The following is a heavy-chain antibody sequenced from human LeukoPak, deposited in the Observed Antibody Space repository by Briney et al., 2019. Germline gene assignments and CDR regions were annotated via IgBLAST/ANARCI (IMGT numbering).Heavy chain of an antibody. D-gene: IGHD6-6*01. CDR3: ARDHPPRYSSSGAFDI. V-gene: IGHV1-18*01. CDR2: ISAYNGNT. CDR1: GYTFTSYG. Sequence: ASVKVSCKASGYTFTSYGISWVRQAPGQGLEWMGWISAYNGNTNYAQKLQGRVTMTTDTSTSTAYMELRSLRSDDTAVYYCARDHPPRYSSSGAFDIWGQGTMVTVPS. J-gene: IGHJ3*02.